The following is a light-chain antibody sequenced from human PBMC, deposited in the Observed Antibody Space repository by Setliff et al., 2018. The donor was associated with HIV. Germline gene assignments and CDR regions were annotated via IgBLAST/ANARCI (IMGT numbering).Light chain of an antibody. CDR2: EVT. Sequence: QSALTQPASVSGSPGQSITISCTGTSNDVGGYNYVCWYQQHPGKAPKLMIYEVTKRPSGVPDRFSGSKSGNTASLTVSGLQAEDEADYYCNSKTGDSSYVFGSGTKVTVL. CDR3: NSKTGDSSYV. CDR1: SNDVGGYNY. V-gene: IGLV2-8*01. J-gene: IGLJ1*01.